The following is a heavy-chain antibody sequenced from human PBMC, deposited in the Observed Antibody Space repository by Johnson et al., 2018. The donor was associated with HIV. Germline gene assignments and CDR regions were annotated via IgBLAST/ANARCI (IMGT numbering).Heavy chain of an antibody. V-gene: IGHV3-30*18. D-gene: IGHD2-21*02. J-gene: IGHJ3*02. CDR2: ISFDGTKK. CDR1: GFTFSDAW. Sequence: QLVESGGGLVKPRGSLRLSCAASGFTFSDAWMNWVRQAPGKGLEWVAVISFDGTKKNQADSVKGRFIISRDNSKNTLFLQMNSLRTEDTAVYYCAKDLGGAYCGGDCYGAFDIWGQGTMVTVSS. CDR3: AKDLGGAYCGGDCYGAFDI.